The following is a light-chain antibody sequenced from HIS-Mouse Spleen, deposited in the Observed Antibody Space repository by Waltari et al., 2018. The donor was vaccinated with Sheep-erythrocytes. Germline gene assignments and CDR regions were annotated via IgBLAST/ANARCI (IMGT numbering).Light chain of an antibody. J-gene: IGLJ3*02. Sequence: QSALTQPASVSVSPGQSITISCTGTSSDVGSYNLVSWYQQHPGKAPKLMIYEGSKRHSGVSNRFAGSKSGNTASLTISGLQAEDEADYYCCSYAGSSTPWVFGGGTKLTVL. CDR2: EGS. CDR1: SSDVGSYNL. V-gene: IGLV2-23*01. CDR3: CSYAGSSTPWV.